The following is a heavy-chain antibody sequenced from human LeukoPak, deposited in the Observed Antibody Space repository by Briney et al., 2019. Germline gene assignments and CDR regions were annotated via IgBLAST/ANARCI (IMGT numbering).Heavy chain of an antibody. V-gene: IGHV4-30-4*01. Sequence: SQTLSLTCTVSGGSINNGDYYWGWIRQSPGKGLEWIGYIYYSGTTYYNPSLKSRVAISIDTSKNQFSVKLSSVIAADTAMYYCARGGWYYDSSDYTSTAVFDFWGQGTLVTVSS. J-gene: IGHJ4*02. CDR1: GGSINNGDYY. CDR2: IYYSGTT. D-gene: IGHD3-22*01. CDR3: ARGGWYYDSSDYTSTAVFDF.